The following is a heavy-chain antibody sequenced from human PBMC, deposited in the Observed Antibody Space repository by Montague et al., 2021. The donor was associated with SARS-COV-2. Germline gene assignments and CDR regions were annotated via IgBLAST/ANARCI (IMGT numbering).Heavy chain of an antibody. D-gene: IGHD5-18*01. Sequence: SETLSLTCTVSGASVSSGSHYWIWIRQPPGKGLEFIGYIYYSGSTKYNPSLKSRVTISVDTSTNQVSLKVSSVTAADSAVYFCARGAGYSYGVDYWGQGTLVNVPS. J-gene: IGHJ4*02. CDR3: ARGAGYSYGVDY. V-gene: IGHV4-61*01. CDR2: IYYSGST. CDR1: GASVSSGSHY.